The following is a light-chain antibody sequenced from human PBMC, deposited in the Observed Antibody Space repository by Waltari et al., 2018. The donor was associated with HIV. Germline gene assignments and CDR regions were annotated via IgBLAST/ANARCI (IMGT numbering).Light chain of an antibody. V-gene: IGKV1-9*01. J-gene: IGKJ3*01. Sequence: DIQLTQSPSFLSASVGDRVTTTCRASQGINNFLAWYQQKPGKAPKLLIYAASTLQSGVPSRFSGSGSGTEFTLTISSLQPEDFATYYCQQLHSSPPFTFGPGTKVDVK. CDR3: QQLHSSPPFT. CDR1: QGINNF. CDR2: AAS.